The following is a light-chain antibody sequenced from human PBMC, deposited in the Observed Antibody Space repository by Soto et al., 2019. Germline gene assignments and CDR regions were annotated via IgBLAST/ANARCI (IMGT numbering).Light chain of an antibody. J-gene: IGKJ4*01. V-gene: IGKV1-9*01. CDR1: QGISSY. CDR3: QQLNSYPLLT. CDR2: AAS. Sequence: DIQLTQSPSFLSASVGDRVTITCRASQGISSYLAWYQQKPGKAPKLLIYAASTLQSGVPSRFSGSGSGTEFTLTISSLQPEDFATYYCQQLNSYPLLTFGGGTKVDNK.